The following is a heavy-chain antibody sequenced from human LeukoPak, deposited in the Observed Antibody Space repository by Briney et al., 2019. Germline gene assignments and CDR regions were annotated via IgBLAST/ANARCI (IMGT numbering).Heavy chain of an antibody. CDR2: INPSGGST. CDR1: GGTFSSYA. D-gene: IGHD6-19*01. Sequence: ASVKVSCKASGGTFSSYAISWVRQAPGQGLEWMGIINPSGGSTSYAQKFQGRVTMTRDTSTSTVYMELSSLRSEDTAVYYCAREVSGWYYFDYWGQGTLVTVSS. J-gene: IGHJ4*02. V-gene: IGHV1-46*01. CDR3: AREVSGWYYFDY.